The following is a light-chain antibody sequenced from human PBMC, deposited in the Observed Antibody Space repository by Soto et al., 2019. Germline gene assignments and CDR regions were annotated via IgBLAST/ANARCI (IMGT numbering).Light chain of an antibody. CDR2: GAS. CDR1: QTITTY. V-gene: IGKV1-39*01. CDR3: QQSHSTPWT. J-gene: IGKJ1*01. Sequence: DIQMTQSPSSLSASVGDRVTITCRASQTITTYLNWYQQKPGEAPKLLIFGASSLQSGVPSRFTGSGSGTDFTLTISSLQPEDLETYHCQQSHSTPWTFGQGTQVEIK.